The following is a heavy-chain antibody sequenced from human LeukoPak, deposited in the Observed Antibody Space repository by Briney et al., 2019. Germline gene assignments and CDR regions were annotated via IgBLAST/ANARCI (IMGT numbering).Heavy chain of an antibody. J-gene: IGHJ5*02. D-gene: IGHD3-3*01. CDR2: TYYTSKWYN. CDR3: ARQGFRRFDP. CDR1: GDSVSSNRAA. V-gene: IGHV6-1*01. Sequence: SQPLSLTCAISGDSVSSNRAAWNWFRQSPSRGLVWLGRTYYTSKWYNDYAVSVKSRITVNPDTSKNQFSLHLNSVTPEDTAVYYCARQGFRRFDPWGQGTLVTVSS.